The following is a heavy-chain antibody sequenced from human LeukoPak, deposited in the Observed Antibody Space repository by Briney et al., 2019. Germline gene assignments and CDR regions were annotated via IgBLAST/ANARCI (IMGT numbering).Heavy chain of an antibody. CDR1: GGSISSYY. D-gene: IGHD6-6*01. Sequence: SETLSLTCTVPGGSISSYYWSWIRQPPGKGLEWIGYIYYSGSTNYNPSLKSRVTISVDTSKNQFSLKLSSVTAADTAVYYCARTEYSSSSGGYYYYYMDVWGKGTTVTVSS. CDR3: ARTEYSSSSGGYYYYYMDV. V-gene: IGHV4-59*08. CDR2: IYYSGST. J-gene: IGHJ6*03.